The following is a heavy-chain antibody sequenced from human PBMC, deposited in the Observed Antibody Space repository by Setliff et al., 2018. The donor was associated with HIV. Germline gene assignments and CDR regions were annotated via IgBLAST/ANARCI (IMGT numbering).Heavy chain of an antibody. J-gene: IGHJ6*03. CDR3: VKDCSGGSCYYYYMDV. V-gene: IGHV3-23*01. D-gene: IGHD2-15*01. CDR1: GFTFSSYA. Sequence: GGSLRLSCAVSGFTFSSYAMSWVRQAPGKGLEWVSSISGSGGSTHYADSVKGRFTISRDNSKNTLYLQMNSLRVEDTAVYYCVKDCSGGSCYYYYMDVWDKGTTVTVSS. CDR2: ISGSGGST.